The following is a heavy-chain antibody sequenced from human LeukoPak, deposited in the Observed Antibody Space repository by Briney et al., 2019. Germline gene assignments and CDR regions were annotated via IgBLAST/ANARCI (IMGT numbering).Heavy chain of an antibody. CDR2: INHSGST. V-gene: IGHV4-34*01. J-gene: IGHJ6*02. CDR1: GGSFSGYY. Sequence: SETLSLTCAVYGGSFSGYYWSWIRQPPGKGLEWIGEINHSGSTNYNPSLKSRVTISVDTYKNQFSLKLSSVTAADTAVYYCARGEGGMDVWGQGTTVTVSS. CDR3: ARGEGGMDV.